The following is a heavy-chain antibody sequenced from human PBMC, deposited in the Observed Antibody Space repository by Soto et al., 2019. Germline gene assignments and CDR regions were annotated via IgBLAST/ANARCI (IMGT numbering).Heavy chain of an antibody. V-gene: IGHV3-48*01. CDR3: ARVSCCGLDHYYYMDV. D-gene: IGHD1-1*01. CDR1: GFTFSTYS. Sequence: QLVESGGGLVQPGGSLRLSCAASGFTFSTYSMNWVRQSPGKGLEWVSYIRRGDNAMYYSDSVTGRFTISRDNAQSSLYLQMNSLRAEDTAVYYCARVSCCGLDHYYYMDVWGKGTTVTVSS. J-gene: IGHJ6*03. CDR2: IRRGDNAM.